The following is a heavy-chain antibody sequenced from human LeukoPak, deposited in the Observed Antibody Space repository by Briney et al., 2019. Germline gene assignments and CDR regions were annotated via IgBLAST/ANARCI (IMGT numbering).Heavy chain of an antibody. J-gene: IGHJ6*03. V-gene: IGHV3-11*01. CDR2: MSSSGSRI. CDR1: GFTFSDYY. Sequence: GGSLRLSCAASGFTFSDYYMSWIRQAPGKGLEWVSYMSSSGSRIYYADSVKGRFTISRDNATNSLYLQMNSLRADDTAVYYCARDAGGYYYMDVWGKGTTVAVSS. CDR3: ARDAGGYYYMDV.